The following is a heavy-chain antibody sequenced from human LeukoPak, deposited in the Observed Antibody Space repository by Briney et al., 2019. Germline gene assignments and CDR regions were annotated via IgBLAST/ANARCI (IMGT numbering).Heavy chain of an antibody. CDR1: GYTFTGYY. CDR3: ARVGIGSLPWLTDY. J-gene: IGHJ4*02. V-gene: IGHV1-2*02. Sequence: ASVKVSCKGSGYTFTGYYMHWVRQAPGQGLEWMGWINPNSGGTNYAQKFQGRVTMTRDTSISTAYMELSRLRSDDTAVYYCARVGIGSLPWLTDYWGQGTLVTVSS. D-gene: IGHD5-12*01. CDR2: INPNSGGT.